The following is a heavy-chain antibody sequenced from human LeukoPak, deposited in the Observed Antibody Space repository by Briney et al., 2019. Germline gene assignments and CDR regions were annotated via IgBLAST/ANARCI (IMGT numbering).Heavy chain of an antibody. J-gene: IGHJ4*02. CDR3: TTEAYYYDSGAIKYFDY. CDR1: GFTFSNAW. Sequence: VGSLRLSCAASGFTFSNAWMSWVRQAPGKGLEWVGRIKSKTDGGATHYAAPVKGRFTISRDDSKNTLYLQMNSLKTEDTAVYYCTTEAYYYDSGAIKYFDYWGQGTLVTDSS. D-gene: IGHD3-22*01. CDR2: IKSKTDGGAT. V-gene: IGHV3-15*01.